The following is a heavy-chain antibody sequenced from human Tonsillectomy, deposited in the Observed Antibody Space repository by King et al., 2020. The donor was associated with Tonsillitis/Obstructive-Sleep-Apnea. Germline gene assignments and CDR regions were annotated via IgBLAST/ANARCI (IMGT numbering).Heavy chain of an antibody. Sequence: VQLVESGGGLVQPGGSLRLSCAASGFTFSSYAMSWVRQAPGKGLEWVSAISGSGGSTYYADSVKGRFTISRDNSKNTLYLQMISLRAEDTAVYYCAKVAGYSYGPTSYYFDYWGQGTLVTVSS. CDR2: ISGSGGST. J-gene: IGHJ4*02. CDR1: GFTFSSYA. D-gene: IGHD5-18*01. CDR3: AKVAGYSYGPTSYYFDY. V-gene: IGHV3-23*04.